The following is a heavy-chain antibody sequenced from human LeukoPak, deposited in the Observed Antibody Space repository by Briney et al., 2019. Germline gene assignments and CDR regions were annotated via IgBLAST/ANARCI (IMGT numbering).Heavy chain of an antibody. J-gene: IGHJ3*02. Sequence: PGESLKISCKGSGYSFTTYWIGWARQMPGKGLEWMGIIYPGDSDTRYSPSFQGQVTISADKSINTAYLQWNSLKASDTAMYYCARRDDLADAFDIWGQGTMVIVSS. V-gene: IGHV5-51*01. CDR2: IYPGDSDT. D-gene: IGHD2-21*02. CDR3: ARRDDLADAFDI. CDR1: GYSFTTYW.